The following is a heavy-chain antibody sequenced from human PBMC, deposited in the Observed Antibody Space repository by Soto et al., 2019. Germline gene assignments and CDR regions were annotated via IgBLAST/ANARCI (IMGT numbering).Heavy chain of an antibody. CDR1: GFTFSIYG. J-gene: IGHJ4*02. CDR3: AKYGGYSYYFDY. V-gene: IGHV3-30*18. Sequence: GSLRLSCAASGFTFSIYGMHWVRQAPGKGLEWVAVISYDGSNKYYADSVKGRFTISRDNSKNTLYLQMNSLRAEDTAVYYCAKYGGYSYYFDYWGQGTLVTVSS. D-gene: IGHD3-22*01. CDR2: ISYDGSNK.